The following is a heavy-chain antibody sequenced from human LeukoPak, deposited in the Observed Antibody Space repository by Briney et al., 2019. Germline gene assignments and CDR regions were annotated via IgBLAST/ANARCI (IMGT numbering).Heavy chain of an antibody. Sequence: SQTLSLSCAISGDTVSSNSVAWDWITQCPSRGLEWLVRTFYRSQGYTDYDVSVNSRISNKPDTSNNQFSLQLNSVAPEDTAVYYCARDRGTGSWDDFDYWGQGTLATVSS. J-gene: IGHJ4*02. V-gene: IGHV6-1*01. CDR1: GDTVSSNSVA. CDR2: TFYRSQGYT. CDR3: ARDRGTGSWDDFDY. D-gene: IGHD6-13*01.